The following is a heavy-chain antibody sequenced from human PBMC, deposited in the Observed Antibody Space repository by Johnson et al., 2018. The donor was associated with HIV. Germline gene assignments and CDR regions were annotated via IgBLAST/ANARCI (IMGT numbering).Heavy chain of an antibody. D-gene: IGHD3-22*01. J-gene: IGHJ3*02. CDR1: GSTFSSYG. CDR3: AKDGDYYDSSGRAFDI. V-gene: IGHV3-30*02. CDR2: IRYDGSNK. Sequence: QVQLVESGGSVVRPGGSLRLSCAASGSTFSSYGMHWVRQAPGKGLEWVAFIRYDGSNKYYADSVKGRFTISRDNSKNTLYLQMNSLRAEDTAVYYCAKDGDYYDSSGRAFDIWGQGTMVTVSS.